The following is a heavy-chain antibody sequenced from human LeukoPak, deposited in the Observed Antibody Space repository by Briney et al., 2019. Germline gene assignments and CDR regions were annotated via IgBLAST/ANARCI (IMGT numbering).Heavy chain of an antibody. CDR1: GFTFSSYA. CDR3: ARSWGSGSPFDY. Sequence: GGSLRLSCAASGFTFSSYAMHWVRQAPGKGLEHVSAISSNGGSTYYANSVKGRFTISRDNSKNTLYLQMGSLRAEDMAVYYCARSWGSGSPFDYWGQGTLVTVSS. D-gene: IGHD3-10*01. CDR2: ISSNGGST. V-gene: IGHV3-64*01. J-gene: IGHJ4*02.